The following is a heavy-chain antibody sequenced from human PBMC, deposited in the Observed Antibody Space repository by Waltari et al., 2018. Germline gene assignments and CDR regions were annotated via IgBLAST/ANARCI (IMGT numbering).Heavy chain of an antibody. CDR3: ARINIVVVPAAIVRWFDP. V-gene: IGHV4-59*01. Sequence: QVQLQESGPGLVKPSETLSLTCTVSGGSISSYYWSWIRQPPGKGLEWIGYIYYSGSTNYNPSLKSRGTISVDTSKNRFSLKLSSVTAADTAVYYCARINIVVVPAAIVRWFDPWGQGTLVTVSS. D-gene: IGHD2-2*02. CDR1: GGSISSYY. CDR2: IYYSGST. J-gene: IGHJ5*02.